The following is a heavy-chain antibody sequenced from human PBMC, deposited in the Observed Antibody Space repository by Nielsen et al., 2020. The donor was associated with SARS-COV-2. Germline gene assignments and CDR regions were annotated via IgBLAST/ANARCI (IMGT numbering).Heavy chain of an antibody. V-gene: IGHV3-30-3*01. CDR1: GFTFSKYG. J-gene: IGHJ4*02. Sequence: GGSLRLFCAASGFTFSKYGMHWVRQAPGKGLEWVAAILDDGSNAYSGDSVKGRFTVSRDNSKNTLYLQMTDLRTEDTALYFCARDARGYYGFDFVFDYWGQGTLVTVSS. D-gene: IGHD5-12*01. CDR3: ARDARGYYGFDFVFDY. CDR2: ILDDGSNA.